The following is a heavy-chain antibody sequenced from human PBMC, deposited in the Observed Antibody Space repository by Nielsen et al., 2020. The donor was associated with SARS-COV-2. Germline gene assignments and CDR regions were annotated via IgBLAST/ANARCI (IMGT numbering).Heavy chain of an antibody. CDR2: ISDSSSYT. V-gene: IGHV3-11*03. CDR3: ATENVDKRDYGLDV. Sequence: GGSLRLSCAASGFTFSDYCMSWIRQAPGKGLEWVSYISDSSSYTNYAESVKGRFTISRDNAKNSLYLQMNSLRAEDTAVYYCATENVDKRDYGLDVWGQGTTVTVSS. CDR1: GFTFSDYC. J-gene: IGHJ6*02. D-gene: IGHD5-12*01.